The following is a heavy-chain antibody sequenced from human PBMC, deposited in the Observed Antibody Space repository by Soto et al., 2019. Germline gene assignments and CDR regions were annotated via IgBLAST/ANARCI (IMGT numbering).Heavy chain of an antibody. Sequence: GGSLRLSCAASGFTFSSYAMSWVRQAPGKGLEWVSAISGSGGSTYYADSVKGRFTISRDNSKNTLYLQMNGLRAEDTAVYYCAKDQFWVTGYFYWGQGTLVTVSS. CDR3: AKDQFWVTGYFY. V-gene: IGHV3-23*01. CDR2: ISGSGGST. CDR1: GFTFSSYA. J-gene: IGHJ4*02. D-gene: IGHD3-9*01.